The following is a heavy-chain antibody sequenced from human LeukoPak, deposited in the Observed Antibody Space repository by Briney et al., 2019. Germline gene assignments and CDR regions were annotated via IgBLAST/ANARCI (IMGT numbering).Heavy chain of an antibody. CDR3: ARAARKDCSSTSHATGSYRSKPCISTWFDP. D-gene: IGHD2-2*01. Sequence: SETLSLTCAVSGGSISSGGYSWSWIRQPPGKGLEWIGYIYHSGSTYYNPSLKSRVTISVDRSKNQFSLKLSSVTAADTAVYYCARAARKDCSSTSHATGSYRSKPCISTWFDPWGQGTLVTVSS. CDR1: GGSISSGGYS. CDR2: IYHSGST. J-gene: IGHJ5*02. V-gene: IGHV4-30-2*01.